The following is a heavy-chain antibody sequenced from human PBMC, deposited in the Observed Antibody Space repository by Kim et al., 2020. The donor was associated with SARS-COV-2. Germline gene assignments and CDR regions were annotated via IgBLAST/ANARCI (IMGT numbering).Heavy chain of an antibody. V-gene: IGHV1-3*01. J-gene: IGHJ4*02. CDR3: ARDGTTRNGGYYFDY. Sequence: QKFQGRDHITRETSASTVYMELSSLRSEDTAVYYCARDGTTRNGGYYFDYWGQGALVTVSS. D-gene: IGHD1-1*01.